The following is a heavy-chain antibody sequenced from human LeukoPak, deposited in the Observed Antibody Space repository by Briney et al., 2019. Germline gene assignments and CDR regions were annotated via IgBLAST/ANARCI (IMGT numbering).Heavy chain of an antibody. CDR2: IYYSGST. V-gene: IGHV4-59*01. CDR1: SGSITNYY. Sequence: SETLSLTCTVSSGSITNYYWSWIRQPPGKGLEWIGYIYYSGSTNYNPSLKSRVTISVDTSKNQFSLKLTSVTAADTAVYYCARAQLNLLVDFGMDVWGQGTTVTVSS. CDR3: ARAQLNLLVDFGMDV. D-gene: IGHD2-15*01. J-gene: IGHJ6*02.